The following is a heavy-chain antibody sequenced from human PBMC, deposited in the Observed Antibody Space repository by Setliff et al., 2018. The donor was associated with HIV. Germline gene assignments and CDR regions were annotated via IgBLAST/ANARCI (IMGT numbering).Heavy chain of an antibody. Sequence: PSETLSLTCSVSGHSIRSGYYWGWIRQPPGKGLEWIGTMYHSGSTYYNPSLQGRVTMFFDTSEDHFSLRLSAVTAADTAVYYCARHRYSSSINWFDPWGQGTLVTVSS. J-gene: IGHJ5*02. CDR1: GHSIRSGYY. CDR2: MYHSGST. CDR3: ARHRYSSSINWFDP. V-gene: IGHV4-38-2*01. D-gene: IGHD6-13*01.